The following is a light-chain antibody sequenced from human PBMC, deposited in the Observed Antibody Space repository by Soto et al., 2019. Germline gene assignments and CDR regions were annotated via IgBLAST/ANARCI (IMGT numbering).Light chain of an antibody. J-gene: IGKJ3*01. CDR2: GAS. V-gene: IGKV1-33*01. Sequence: DIQMTQSPSSLSASVGDRVTITCQASHDISNYLNWYQHKPGKAPRLLIYGASNLETGVPSGFGGSGSRTAFTFTISSLQPEDIGTYSCQYCDYLPLFGPGTRVDLK. CDR1: HDISNY. CDR3: QYCDYLPL.